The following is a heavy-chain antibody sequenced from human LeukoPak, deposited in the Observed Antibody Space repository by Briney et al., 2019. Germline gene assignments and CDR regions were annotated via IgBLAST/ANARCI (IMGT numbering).Heavy chain of an antibody. D-gene: IGHD3-16*02. Sequence: TSETLSLTCTVSGGYISGYYWTWIRQPPGKGLEWIANVYYSGTTNIHPSLKSRLIVSLDMSKNKFSLNLTSVTAADTAVYYCARSIYNDQGTFDYWGQGAPVTVSS. V-gene: IGHV4-59*01. J-gene: IGHJ4*02. CDR3: ARSIYNDQGTFDY. CDR1: GGYISGYY. CDR2: VYYSGTT.